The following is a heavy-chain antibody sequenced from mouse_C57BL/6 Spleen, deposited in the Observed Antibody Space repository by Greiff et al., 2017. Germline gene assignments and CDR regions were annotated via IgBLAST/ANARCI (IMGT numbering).Heavy chain of an antibody. V-gene: IGHV1-19*01. CDR3: ARLGYYGRDY. CDR1: GYTFTDYY. J-gene: IGHJ2*01. Sequence: VQLQQSGPVLVKPGASVKMSCKASGYTFTDYYMNWVKQSHGKSLEWIGVINPYNGGTIYNQKFKGKATLTVDKSSSTAYMELNSLTSEDSAVYYCARLGYYGRDYWGQGTTLTVSS. CDR2: INPYNGGT. D-gene: IGHD1-1*01.